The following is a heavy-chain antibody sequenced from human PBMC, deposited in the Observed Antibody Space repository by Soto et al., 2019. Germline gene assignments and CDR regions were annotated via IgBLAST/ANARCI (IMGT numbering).Heavy chain of an antibody. V-gene: IGHV2-5*01. CDR2: VYWNDDK. J-gene: IGHJ4*02. Sequence: SGPTLVNPTQTLTLTCTFSGFSLSTSQVGVGWIRQPPGKALEWLAHVYWNDDKYYSLSLKSRLTISKDTSKSQVVPTMTNMDPVDTATYYCAPLNTRGYYFDYWGQGARVTVSS. CDR1: GFSLSTSQVG. CDR3: APLNTRGYYFDY.